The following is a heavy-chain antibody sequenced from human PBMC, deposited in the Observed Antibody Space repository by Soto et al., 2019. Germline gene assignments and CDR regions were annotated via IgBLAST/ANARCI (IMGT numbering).Heavy chain of an antibody. CDR2: ISYDGMNE. CDR1: GFTFSSHG. Sequence: QVQLVESGGGVVQPGRSLRLSCAASGFTFSSHGMHWVRQAPGKGLEWVAFISYDGMNEYYADSVKGRFTISKDNSKKTXXLQMNSLRFEDTAVYYWVRELRGDRLWFGESPFDYWGQGTLVTVSS. J-gene: IGHJ4*02. CDR3: VRELRGDRLWFGESPFDY. V-gene: IGHV3-30*03. D-gene: IGHD3-10*01.